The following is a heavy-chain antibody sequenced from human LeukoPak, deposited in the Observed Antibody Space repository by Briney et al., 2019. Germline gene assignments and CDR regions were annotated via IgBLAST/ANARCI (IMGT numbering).Heavy chain of an antibody. J-gene: IGHJ4*02. CDR1: GFSLSNYG. CDR2: ISRNGDDR. CDR3: ANENDYLDF. Sequence: GGSLRLSCVVSGFSLSNYGMTWVRQAPGKGLEWVSAISRNGDDRYYTDSVKGRFTVSRDTSKNTLYLEMNFVRVDDTAIYYCANENDYLDFWGQGVLVTASS. V-gene: IGHV3-23*01.